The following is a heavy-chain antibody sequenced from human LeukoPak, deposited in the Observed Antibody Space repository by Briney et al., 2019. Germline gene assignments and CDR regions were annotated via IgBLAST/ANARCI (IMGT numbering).Heavy chain of an antibody. CDR3: AKEETTMVRGVFDY. CDR2: ISSSSSTI. CDR1: GFTFSSCS. Sequence: GGSLRLSCAASGFTFSSCSMNWVRQAPGKGLEWVSYISSSSSTIYYADSVKGRFTISRDNSKNTLYLQMNSLRAEDTAVYYCAKEETTMVRGVFDYWGQGTLVTVSS. V-gene: IGHV3-48*01. J-gene: IGHJ4*02. D-gene: IGHD3-10*01.